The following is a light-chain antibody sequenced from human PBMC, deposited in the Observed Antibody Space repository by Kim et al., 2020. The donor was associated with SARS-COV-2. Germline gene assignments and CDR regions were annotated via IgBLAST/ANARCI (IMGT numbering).Light chain of an antibody. J-gene: IGLJ2*01. Sequence: DWGQTVRITCQGDSLRSYYATWYQQKPGQAPILVIYGKNNRPSGIPDRFSGSSSGNTASLTITGTQAGDEADYYCNSRDSNDNVVFGGGTQLTVL. CDR3: NSRDSNDNVV. CDR2: GKN. V-gene: IGLV3-19*01. CDR1: SLRSYY.